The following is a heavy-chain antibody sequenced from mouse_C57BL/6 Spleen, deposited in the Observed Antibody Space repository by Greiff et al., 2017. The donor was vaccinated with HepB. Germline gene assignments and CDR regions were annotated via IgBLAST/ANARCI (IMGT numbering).Heavy chain of an antibody. J-gene: IGHJ3*01. V-gene: IGHV5-4*01. CDR3: AREDWEGAWFAY. CDR2: ISDGGSYT. CDR1: GFTFSSYA. D-gene: IGHD4-1*01. Sequence: EVKLVESGGGLVKPGGSLKLSCAASGFTFSSYAMSWVRQTPEKRLEWVATISDGGSYTYYPDNVKGRVTISRDNAKNNLYLQMSHLKSEDTAMYYCAREDWEGAWFAYWGQGTLVTVSA.